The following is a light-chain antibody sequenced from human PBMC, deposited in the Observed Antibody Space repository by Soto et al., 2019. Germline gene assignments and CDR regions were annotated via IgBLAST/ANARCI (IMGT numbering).Light chain of an antibody. CDR3: CSYAGSPRYV. CDR2: DVS. J-gene: IGLJ1*01. Sequence: QSALTQPRSVSGSPGQSVTISCTGTSSDVGGYNYVSWYQQHPGKAPKVMIYDVSERPSGVPDRFSGSKSGNTASLTISGLQAEDEADYYCCSYAGSPRYVLGNGTKLTVL. CDR1: SSDVGGYNY. V-gene: IGLV2-11*01.